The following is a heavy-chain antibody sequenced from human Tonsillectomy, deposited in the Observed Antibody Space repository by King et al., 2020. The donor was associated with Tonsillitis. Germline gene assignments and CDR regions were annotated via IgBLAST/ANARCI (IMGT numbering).Heavy chain of an antibody. J-gene: IGHJ3*02. CDR2: IDPRDSYT. D-gene: IGHD3/OR15-3a*01. CDR1: GYKFTTEW. V-gene: IGHV5-10-1*03. Sequence: VQLVESGAVLKKPGESLRISCKISGYKFTTEWITWVRHMPGKGLQWMGRIDPRDSYTNYSPSFRGHVSISADTSISTAYLQWNSLEPSDTAIYYCARIRGWTPGAFEIWGQGTMVTVSS. CDR3: ARIRGWTPGAFEI.